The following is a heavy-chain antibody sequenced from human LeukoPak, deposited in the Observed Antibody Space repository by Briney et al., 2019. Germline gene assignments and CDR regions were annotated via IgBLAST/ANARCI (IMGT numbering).Heavy chain of an antibody. V-gene: IGHV3-74*01. J-gene: IGHJ4*02. CDR3: AWCGYSYSRFDY. D-gene: IGHD5-18*01. Sequence: GGSLSLSCASSGFTFSFYWMHWVRQAPGKGLAWISRINNDGSSTSYAGSVKGRFTVSRDNAKNTLYLQMNSLRAEDTAVYYCAWCGYSYSRFDYWGQGTLVSVSS. CDR1: GFTFSFYW. CDR2: INNDGSST.